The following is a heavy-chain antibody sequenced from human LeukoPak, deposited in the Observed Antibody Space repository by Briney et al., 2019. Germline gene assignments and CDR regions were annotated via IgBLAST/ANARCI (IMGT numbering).Heavy chain of an antibody. Sequence: SETLSLTCTVSGGSISSYCWSWIRQPPGKGLEWIGYIYYSGSTNYNPSLKSRVTISVDTSKNQFSLKLSSVTAADAAVYYCAREGWYYYDSSGENAFDIWGQGTMVTVSS. CDR2: IYYSGST. J-gene: IGHJ3*02. CDR3: AREGWYYYDSSGENAFDI. V-gene: IGHV4-59*01. D-gene: IGHD3-22*01. CDR1: GGSISSYC.